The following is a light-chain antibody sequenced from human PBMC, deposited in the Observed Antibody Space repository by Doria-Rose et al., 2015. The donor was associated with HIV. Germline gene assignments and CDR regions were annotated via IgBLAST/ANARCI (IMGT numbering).Light chain of an antibody. J-gene: IGKJ2*01. CDR2: AAS. V-gene: IGKV1-39*01. CDR3: QQTYNTPQT. Sequence: DIRVTQSPSSLSASVGDRVTITCRASQRISSYLNWYQQKPGKAPKLLIYAASNLQSGVPSRFSGSGSGTDFTLTISSLQPEDFAAYYCQQTYNTPQTFGQGTKLEIK. CDR1: QRISSY.